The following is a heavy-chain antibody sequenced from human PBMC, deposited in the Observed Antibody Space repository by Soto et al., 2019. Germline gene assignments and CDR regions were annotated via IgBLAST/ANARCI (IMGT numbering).Heavy chain of an antibody. CDR1: GGTFSTYT. D-gene: IGHD2-2*01. J-gene: IGHJ6*02. Sequence: QVQLVQSGAEVKKPGSSVKVSCKASGGTFSTYTINWVRQTTGHGLEWMGGIIPMFGTANYAQKFQGRVTITADESTSTAYMELSSLRSEDTAVYYCARRYCISTSCHYYGMDVWGRGTTVTVSS. V-gene: IGHV1-69*12. CDR3: ARRYCISTSCHYYGMDV. CDR2: IIPMFGTA.